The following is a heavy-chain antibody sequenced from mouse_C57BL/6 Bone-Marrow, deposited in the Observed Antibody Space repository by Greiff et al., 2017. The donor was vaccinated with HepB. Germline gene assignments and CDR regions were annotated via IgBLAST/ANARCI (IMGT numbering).Heavy chain of an antibody. Sequence: VKLQQPGAELVMPGASVKLSCKASGYTFTSYWMHWVKQRPGQGLEWIGEIDPSDSYTNYNQKFKGKSTLTVDKSSSTAYMQLSSLTSEDSAVYYCARRFYGSSPWFAYWGQGTLVTVSA. CDR1: GYTFTSYW. CDR2: IDPSDSYT. CDR3: ARRFYGSSPWFAY. V-gene: IGHV1-69*01. J-gene: IGHJ3*01. D-gene: IGHD1-1*01.